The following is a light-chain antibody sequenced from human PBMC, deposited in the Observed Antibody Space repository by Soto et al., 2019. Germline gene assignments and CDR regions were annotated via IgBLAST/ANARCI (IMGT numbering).Light chain of an antibody. CDR3: QHYGSS. CDR2: GAS. V-gene: IGKV3-20*01. J-gene: IGKJ1*01. Sequence: EVVMTQSPATLSVSPGEGVTLSCRASQYISSSYLAWYQQKPGQAPRLLIYGASNRATGIPDRFSGSGSGTDFTLTISRLEPEDFAVFYCQHYGSSFGQGTKVEIK. CDR1: QYISSSY.